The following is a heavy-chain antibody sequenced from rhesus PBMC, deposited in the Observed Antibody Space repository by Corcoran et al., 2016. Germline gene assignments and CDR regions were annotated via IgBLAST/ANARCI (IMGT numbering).Heavy chain of an antibody. J-gene: IGHJ4*01. CDR3: ARGLGLLAAGGFDY. Sequence: QVQLQESGPGVVKPSETLSLTCAVSGGSISDSYRWSWLRQPPGKGLEWIGYIYGSSTTTNYNPSLKCRVTMSVYTSKNPLSLKLSSVTTADTAVYYCARGLGLLAAGGFDYWGQGVLVTVSS. CDR1: GGSISDSYR. D-gene: IGHD6-13*01. V-gene: IGHV4S10*01. CDR2: IYGSSTTT.